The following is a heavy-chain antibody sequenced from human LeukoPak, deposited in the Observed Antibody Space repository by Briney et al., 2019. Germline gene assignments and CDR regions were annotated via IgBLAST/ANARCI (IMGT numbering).Heavy chain of an antibody. Sequence: ASVKVSCKVSGYTLTELFMHWVRQAPGKGLEWMGGFDPEDGETIYAQKCQGRVTMTEDTSTDTAYMELSSLRSEDTAVYYCATHYDILTGYRYWGQGTLVTVSS. CDR3: ATHYDILTGYRY. D-gene: IGHD3-9*01. CDR2: FDPEDGET. CDR1: GYTLTELF. J-gene: IGHJ4*02. V-gene: IGHV1-24*01.